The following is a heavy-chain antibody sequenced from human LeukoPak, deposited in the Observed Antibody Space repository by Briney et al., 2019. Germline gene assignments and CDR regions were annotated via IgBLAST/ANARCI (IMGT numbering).Heavy chain of an antibody. CDR3: AKVLSGSYSPLDY. V-gene: IGHV3-23*01. D-gene: IGHD1-26*01. J-gene: IGHJ4*02. CDR1: GFTFRNYA. CDR2: TSAGGGST. Sequence: GGSLRLSCAASGFTFRNYAMSWVRQAPGKGLEWVSSTSAGGGSTNYADSVKGRFTISRDYSKNTLYLQMSSLRAEDTAVYYCAKVLSGSYSPLDYWGQGTLVTVSS.